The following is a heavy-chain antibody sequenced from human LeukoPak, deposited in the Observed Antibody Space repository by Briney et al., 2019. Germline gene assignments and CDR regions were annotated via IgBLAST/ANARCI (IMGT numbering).Heavy chain of an antibody. CDR3: AGYCSGGSCYSGGPIGYYYYGMDV. J-gene: IGHJ6*02. Sequence: SVKVSCKASGGTFSSYAISWVRQAPGQGLEWMGGIIPIFGTANYAQKFQGRVTITADESTSTAYMELSSLRSEDTAVYYCAGYCSGGSCYSGGPIGYYYYGMDVWGQGTTVTVSS. V-gene: IGHV1-69*13. D-gene: IGHD2-15*01. CDR2: IIPIFGTA. CDR1: GGTFSSYA.